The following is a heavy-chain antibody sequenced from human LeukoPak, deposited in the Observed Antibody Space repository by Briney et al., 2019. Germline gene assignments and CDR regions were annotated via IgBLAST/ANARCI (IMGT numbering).Heavy chain of an antibody. CDR1: GGSISSGDYY. CDR2: IYYSGST. J-gene: IGHJ3*02. D-gene: IGHD4-17*01. CDR3: ARAERAVTPEEAFDI. Sequence: SETLSLTCTVSGGSISSGDYYWSWIRQPPGKGLEWIVYIYYSGSTYYNPSLKSRVTISVDTSKNQFFLKLSSVTAADTAVYYCARAERAVTPEEAFDIWGQGTMVTVSS. V-gene: IGHV4-30-4*02.